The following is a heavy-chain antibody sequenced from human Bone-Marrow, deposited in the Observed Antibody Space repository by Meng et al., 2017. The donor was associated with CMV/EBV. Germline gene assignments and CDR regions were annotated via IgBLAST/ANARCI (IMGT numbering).Heavy chain of an antibody. CDR3: AKHTSYGANSPLEY. Sequence: ASCCALCLCAMSWVRPAPAKALGGVSALIACGDTTYYSASVKGRFTTSRDKSNNTLFLELNSLRAEDTAIFYCAKHTSYGANSPLEYWGRGTLVTVSS. D-gene: IGHD4-23*01. CDR2: LIACGDTT. V-gene: IGHV3-23*01. CDR1: CCALCLCA. J-gene: IGHJ4*02.